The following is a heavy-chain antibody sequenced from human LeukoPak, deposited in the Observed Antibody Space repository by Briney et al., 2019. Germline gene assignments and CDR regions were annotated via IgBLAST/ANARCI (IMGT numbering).Heavy chain of an antibody. CDR3: ARGVEVAARFDD. CDR1: GFTVSSNY. CDR2: IYSGGRT. J-gene: IGHJ4*02. V-gene: IGHV3-53*01. D-gene: IGHD6-19*01. Sequence: GGSLRLSCAASGFTVSSNYMSWVRQAPGKGLEWVSVIYSGGRTYYADSVKGRFTISKDNSKNTLYLQMNSLRAEDTAVYYCARGVEVAARFDDWGQGTLVTVSS.